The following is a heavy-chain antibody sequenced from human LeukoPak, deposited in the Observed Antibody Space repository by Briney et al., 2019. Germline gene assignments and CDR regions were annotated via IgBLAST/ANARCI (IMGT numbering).Heavy chain of an antibody. Sequence: GGSLRLSCEASGFTFGSHAMYWVRQAPGKGLEWVAGIFGSGGSPHYADPVKGRFTISRDNSGNTVYLQINSLRAEDTAVYYCGKTTVGYSSGQKPAWPVDYWGQGTLVTVSS. CDR1: GFTFGSHA. J-gene: IGHJ4*02. D-gene: IGHD5-18*01. V-gene: IGHV3-23*01. CDR3: GKTTVGYSSGQKPAWPVDY. CDR2: IFGSGGSP.